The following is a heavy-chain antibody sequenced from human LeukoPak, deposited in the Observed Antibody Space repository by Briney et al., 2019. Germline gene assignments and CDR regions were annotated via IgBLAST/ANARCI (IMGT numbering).Heavy chain of an antibody. V-gene: IGHV1-46*01. CDR1: GYNFISYY. J-gene: IGHJ5*02. CDR3: ARESSPGIGDYGRKNWFDP. Sequence: GSVKVSCKASGYNFISYYMHWVRQAPGQGLEWMGIIKPSGGTTIYTQKFQGRVTMTRDTSTSTVFMELSSLRSEDTAVYYCARESSPGIGDYGRKNWFDPWGQGTLVIVSS. D-gene: IGHD4-17*01. CDR2: IKPSGGTT.